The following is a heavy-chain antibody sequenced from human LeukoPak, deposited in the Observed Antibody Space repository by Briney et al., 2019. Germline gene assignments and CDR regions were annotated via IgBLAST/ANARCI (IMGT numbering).Heavy chain of an antibody. J-gene: IGHJ4*02. CDR1: GFTVSSNY. D-gene: IGHD2-21*02. CDR2: IYSGGKT. Sequence: PGGSLRLSCATSGFTVSSNYMSSVRQAPGKGLEWVSVIYSGGKTFYADSVKGRFTISRDNSKNTLYLQMNSLRAEDTAVYYCARGDPGAYWGQGTLVTVSS. CDR3: ARGDPGAY. V-gene: IGHV3-53*01.